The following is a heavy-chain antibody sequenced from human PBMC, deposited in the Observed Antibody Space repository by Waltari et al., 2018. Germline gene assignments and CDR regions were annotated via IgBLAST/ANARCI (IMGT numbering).Heavy chain of an antibody. D-gene: IGHD6-13*01. J-gene: IGHJ6*03. CDR2: INHSGST. CDR1: GGSFTGYY. Sequence: QVQLQQWGAGLLKSSETLSLTCAVSGGSFTGYYWSWIRQPPGKGLEWIGEINHSGSTNYNPSLKSRVTLSVDTSRNQFSLRLRSVTAADTAVYYCARGRGGYSSRGSGYYYMDVWGQGTTVTISS. V-gene: IGHV4-34*01. CDR3: ARGRGGYSSRGSGYYYMDV.